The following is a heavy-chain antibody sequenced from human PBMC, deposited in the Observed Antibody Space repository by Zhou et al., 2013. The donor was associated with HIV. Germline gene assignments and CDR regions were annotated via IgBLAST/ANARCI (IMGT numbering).Heavy chain of an antibody. V-gene: IGHV1-2*02. D-gene: IGHD3-10*01. Sequence: QVQLVQSGAEVKKPGASVKVSCKASGDTFEYYIHWVRQAPGQGLEWVGWINPKRGSTNYAQKFQGRVTMTTDRSITTVYMELSGLRPDDTAVFYCAREALPNTLRGLIGSWWGQGTLVTVSS. CDR2: INPKRGST. CDR1: GDTFEYY. CDR3: AREALPNTLRGLIGSW. J-gene: IGHJ4*02.